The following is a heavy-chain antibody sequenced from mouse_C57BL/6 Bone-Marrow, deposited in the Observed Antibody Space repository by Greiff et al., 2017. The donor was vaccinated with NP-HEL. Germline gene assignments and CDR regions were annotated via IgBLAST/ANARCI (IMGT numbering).Heavy chain of an antibody. CDR3: ARSHDGYYFYYFDY. D-gene: IGHD2-3*01. J-gene: IGHJ2*01. Sequence: QVHVKQSGAELVRPGTSVKMSCKASGYTFTNYWIGWAKQRPGHGLEWIGDIYPGGGYTNYNEKFKGKATLTADKSSSTAYMQFSSLTSEDSAIYYCARSHDGYYFYYFDYWGQGTTLTVSS. V-gene: IGHV1-63*01. CDR2: IYPGGGYT. CDR1: GYTFTNYW.